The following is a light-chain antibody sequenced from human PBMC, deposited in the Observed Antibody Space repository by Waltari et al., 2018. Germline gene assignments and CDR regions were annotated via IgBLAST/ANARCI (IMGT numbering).Light chain of an antibody. V-gene: IGLV1-51*01. Sequence: QSVLTQPPSVSAAPGQKVTIPCSGSSYDIGGNYVSWYQQLPGTAPKLLIYDNNKRPSGISDRFSASKSGTSATLVITGLQTGDEADYYCGARDSSLFIVLFGGGTKLTVL. CDR1: SYDIGGNY. CDR2: DNN. CDR3: GARDSSLFIVL. J-gene: IGLJ2*01.